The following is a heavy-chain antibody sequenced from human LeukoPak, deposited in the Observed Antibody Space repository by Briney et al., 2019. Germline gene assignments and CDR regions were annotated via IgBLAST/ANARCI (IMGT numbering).Heavy chain of an antibody. J-gene: IGHJ4*02. CDR3: ARDMTITGADDY. V-gene: IGHV3-48*04. Sequence: PGGSQRLSCTASGFTFSAYPMTWVRQAPGKGLEWVSYISGSGDIIYYADSVKGRFTISRGNAKNSLYLQMDSLRAEDTAIYYCARDMTITGADDYWGQGTLVTVSS. CDR2: ISGSGDII. D-gene: IGHD6-13*01. CDR1: GFTFSAYP.